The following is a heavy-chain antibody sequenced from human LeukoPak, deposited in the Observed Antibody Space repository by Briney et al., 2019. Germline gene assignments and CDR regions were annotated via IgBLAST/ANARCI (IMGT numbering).Heavy chain of an antibody. CDR1: GFTFSSYA. J-gene: IGHJ4*02. CDR2: ISYDGSNK. V-gene: IGHV3-30-3*01. Sequence: PGGSLRLSCAASGFTFSSYAMHWVRQAPGKGLEWVAVISYDGSNKYYADSVKGRFTISRDNSKNTLYLQMNSLRAEDTAVYYCARGTVTTDDSNFYWGQGTLVTVSS. CDR3: ARGTVTTDDSNFY. D-gene: IGHD4-17*01.